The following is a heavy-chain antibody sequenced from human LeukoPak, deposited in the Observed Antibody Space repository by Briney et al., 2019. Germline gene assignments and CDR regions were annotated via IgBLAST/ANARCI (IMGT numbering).Heavy chain of an antibody. D-gene: IGHD6-19*01. V-gene: IGHV1-58*02. CDR3: AAGYSSGWQIARMVFDY. J-gene: IGHJ4*02. CDR1: GFTFTSSA. Sequence: GTSVKVSCKASGFTFTSSAMQWVRQARGQRLEWIGWIVVGSGNTNYAQRFQERVTITRDMSTSTACMELSSLRSEDTAVYYCAAGYSSGWQIARMVFDYRGQGTLVTVSS. CDR2: IVVGSGNT.